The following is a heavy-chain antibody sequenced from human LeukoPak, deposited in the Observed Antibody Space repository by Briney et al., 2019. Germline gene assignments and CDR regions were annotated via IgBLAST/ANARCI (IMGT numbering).Heavy chain of an antibody. CDR1: GFTFSSYA. Sequence: GGSLRLSCAASGFTFSSYAMHWVRQAPGKGLEYVSAISSNGGSTYYADSVKGRFTISRDNSKNTLDLQMSSLRAEDTAVYYCVKSGWYSNYYYGMDVWGQGTTVTVSS. J-gene: IGHJ6*02. V-gene: IGHV3-64D*06. D-gene: IGHD6-19*01. CDR3: VKSGWYSNYYYGMDV. CDR2: ISSNGGST.